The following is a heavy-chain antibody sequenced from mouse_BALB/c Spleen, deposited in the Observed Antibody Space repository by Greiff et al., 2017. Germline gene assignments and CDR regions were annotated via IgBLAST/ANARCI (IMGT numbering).Heavy chain of an antibody. D-gene: IGHD4-1*01. CDR3: ATGTGYY. J-gene: IGHJ2*01. CDR2: ISYSGST. Sequence: ESGPGLVKPSQSLSLTCTVTGYSITSDYAWNWIRQFPGNKLEWMGYISYSGSTSYNPSLKSRISITRDTSKNQFFLQLNSVTTEDTATYYCATGTGYYWGQGTTLTVSS. CDR1: GYSITSDYA. V-gene: IGHV3-2*02.